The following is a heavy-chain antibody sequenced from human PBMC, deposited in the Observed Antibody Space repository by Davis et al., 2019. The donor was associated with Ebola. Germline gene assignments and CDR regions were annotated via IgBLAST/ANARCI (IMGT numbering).Heavy chain of an antibody. Sequence: AASVKVSCKASGYTFTDYFIRWVRQAPGQGLEWMGRINPNSGATKYAQQFQGRLTMTRDTSISTVYMELSRLRSDNTAVYYCARGGLSVLLVPRDYYYGMDVWGQGTTVSVSS. CDR1: GYTFTDYF. J-gene: IGHJ6*02. D-gene: IGHD1-26*01. CDR2: INPNSGAT. V-gene: IGHV1-2*06. CDR3: ARGGLSVLLVPRDYYYGMDV.